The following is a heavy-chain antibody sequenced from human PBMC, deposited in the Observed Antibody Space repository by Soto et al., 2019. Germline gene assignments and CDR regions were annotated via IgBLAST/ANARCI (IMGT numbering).Heavy chain of an antibody. Sequence: PGGSLRLSCAASGFTFSSYGMHWVRQAPGKGLEWVAVIWYDGSNKYYADSVKGRFTISRDNSKNTLYLQMNSLRAEDTAVYYCARDLAAGTYHFEYWGQGPLVTVSS. CDR1: GFTFSSYG. V-gene: IGHV3-33*01. CDR2: IWYDGSNK. D-gene: IGHD6-13*01. CDR3: ARDLAAGTYHFEY. J-gene: IGHJ4*02.